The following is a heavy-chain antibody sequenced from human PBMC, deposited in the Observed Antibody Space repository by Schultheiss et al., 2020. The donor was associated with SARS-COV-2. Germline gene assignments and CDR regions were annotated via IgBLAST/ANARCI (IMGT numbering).Heavy chain of an antibody. CDR3: ARSGRGELLHWFDP. Sequence: SETLSLTCAVSGDSVTSSKWWSWVRQPPGKGLEWIGSIYYSGSTYYNPSLKSRVTISVDTSKNQFSLKLTSVTAADTAMYYCARSGRGELLHWFDPWGQGTLVTVSS. CDR2: IYYSGST. CDR1: GDSVTSSKW. D-gene: IGHD1-26*01. V-gene: IGHV4-39*01. J-gene: IGHJ5*02.